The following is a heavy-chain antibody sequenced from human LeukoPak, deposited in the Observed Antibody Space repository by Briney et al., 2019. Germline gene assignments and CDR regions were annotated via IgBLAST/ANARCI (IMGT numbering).Heavy chain of an antibody. CDR3: AREAVAGNGGIDY. Sequence: SETLSLTCTVSGGSVSSGSYYWSWIRQPPGRGLEWIGYIYYSGSTNYSPSLKSRVTISVDTSKNQFSLKLSSVTAADTAVYYCAREAVAGNGGIDYWGQGTLVTVSS. J-gene: IGHJ4*02. CDR2: IYYSGST. CDR1: GGSVSSGSYY. V-gene: IGHV4-61*01. D-gene: IGHD6-19*01.